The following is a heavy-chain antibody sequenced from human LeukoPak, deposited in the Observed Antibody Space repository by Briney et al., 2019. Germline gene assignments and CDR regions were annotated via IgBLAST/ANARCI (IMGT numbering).Heavy chain of an antibody. CDR1: GYTFTSYG. Sequence: ASVKVSCKASGYTFTSYGISWVRQAPGQGLEWMGWISAYNGNTNYAQKLQGRVTMTTDTSTSTAYMELRSLRAEDTAVYYCARDPKYCSGGSCFPGMDVWGQGTTVTVSS. D-gene: IGHD2-15*01. CDR3: ARDPKYCSGGSCFPGMDV. V-gene: IGHV1-18*01. J-gene: IGHJ6*02. CDR2: ISAYNGNT.